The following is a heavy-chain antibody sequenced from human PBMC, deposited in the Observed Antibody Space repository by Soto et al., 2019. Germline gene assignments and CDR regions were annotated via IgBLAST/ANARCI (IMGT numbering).Heavy chain of an antibody. CDR3: AAPRYEYGSGVSCFTYGMDI. CDR1: AFTFTDFA. Sequence: PRGCLTVSCLASAFTFTDFAMACGRHVPGRGRGWVASLDGLVGSTYYAESVSGRFSISRDNSQIKLFFHMKRLTFDDTAIYYCAAPRYEYGSGVSCFTYGMDIWGQGTTVTVSS. J-gene: IGHJ6*02. CDR2: LDGLVGST. D-gene: IGHD3-10*01. V-gene: IGHV3-23*01.